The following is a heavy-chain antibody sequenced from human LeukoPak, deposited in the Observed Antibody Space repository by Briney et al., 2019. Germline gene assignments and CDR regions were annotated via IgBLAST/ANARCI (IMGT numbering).Heavy chain of an antibody. CDR2: IKQDGSEK. CDR3: ARGMSTGDY. Sequence: GGSLRLSCAAPGFTFSSYWMNWVRQAPGKGLEWVANIKQDGSEKYYVDSVKGRFTISRDNAKNSLYLQMNSLRAEDTAVYYCARGMSTGDYWGQGTLVTVSS. CDR1: GFTFSSYW. J-gene: IGHJ4*02. D-gene: IGHD4-17*01. V-gene: IGHV3-7*04.